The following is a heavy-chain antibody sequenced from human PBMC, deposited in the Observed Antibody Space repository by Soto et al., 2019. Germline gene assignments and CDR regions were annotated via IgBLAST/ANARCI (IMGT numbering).Heavy chain of an antibody. D-gene: IGHD6-6*01. CDR2: IYHSGST. J-gene: IGHJ4*02. CDR1: GGSISSSNW. Sequence: PSETLSLTCAVSGGSISSSNWWSWVRQPPGKGLEWIGEIYHSGSTNYNPSLKSRVTISVDTSKNQFSLKLSSVTAADTAVYYCARGYSSSSFDYWGQGTLVTVSS. V-gene: IGHV4-4*02. CDR3: ARGYSSSSFDY.